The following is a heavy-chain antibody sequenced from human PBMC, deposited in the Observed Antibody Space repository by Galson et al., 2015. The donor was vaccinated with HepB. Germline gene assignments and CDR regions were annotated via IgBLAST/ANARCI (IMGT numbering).Heavy chain of an antibody. J-gene: IGHJ6*03. CDR3: AKSPLGGTTGDYYYMDV. CDR1: GFTFSSYA. D-gene: IGHD1-1*01. Sequence: SLRLSCAASGFTFSSYAMSWVRQAPGKGLEWVSAISGSGGSTYYADSVKGRFTISRDNSKNTLYLQMNSLRAEDTAVYYCAKSPLGGTTGDYYYMDVWGKGTTVTVSS. CDR2: ISGSGGST. V-gene: IGHV3-23*01.